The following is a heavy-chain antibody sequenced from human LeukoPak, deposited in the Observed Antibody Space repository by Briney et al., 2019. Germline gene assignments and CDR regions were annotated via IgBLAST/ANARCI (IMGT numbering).Heavy chain of an antibody. D-gene: IGHD2-15*01. J-gene: IGHJ6*03. CDR2: IQDDESNK. CDR1: GFIFSSFG. Sequence: GGSLRLSCAASGFIFSSFGMHWVCQAPGKGLEWVAFIQDDESNKFYADSVKGRFTISRDNSKNTLFLQMNSLRPEDTALYYCAKQMVERPHYYYMDVWGKGTTVTVSS. V-gene: IGHV3-30*02. CDR3: AKQMVERPHYYYMDV.